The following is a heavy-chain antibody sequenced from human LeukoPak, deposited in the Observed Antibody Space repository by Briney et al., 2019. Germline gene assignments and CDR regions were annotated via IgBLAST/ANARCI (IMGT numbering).Heavy chain of an antibody. CDR3: ARDLTDNWFDP. V-gene: IGHV1-2*02. D-gene: IGHD2-8*02. CDR2: INPTSGGT. CDR1: GYTFTDYY. J-gene: IGHJ5*02. Sequence: EASVKVSCKASGYTFTDYYMHWVRQAPGQGLDWVGWINPTSGGTNYALKFQGRVTMTRDTSISTAYMELSGLRSDDTAVYYCARDLTDNWFDPWGQGTLVTVSS.